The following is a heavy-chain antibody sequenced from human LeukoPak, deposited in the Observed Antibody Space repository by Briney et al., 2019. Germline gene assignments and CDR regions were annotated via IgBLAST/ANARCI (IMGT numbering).Heavy chain of an antibody. CDR3: AKDRWELLGWFDP. V-gene: IGHV3-23*01. Sequence: GGSLRLSCAASGFTFTTHAMSWVRQSPGKVPQWVSGITSSGESTFYADSVQGRFTISRDNSKNTLYLQMESLTVEDTAVYYCAKDRWELLGWFDPWGQGTLVTVSS. CDR2: ITSSGEST. J-gene: IGHJ5*02. CDR1: GFTFTTHA. D-gene: IGHD1-26*01.